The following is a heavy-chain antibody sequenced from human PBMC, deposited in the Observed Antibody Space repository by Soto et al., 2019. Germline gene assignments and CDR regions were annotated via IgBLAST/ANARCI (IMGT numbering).Heavy chain of an antibody. D-gene: IGHD1-26*01. CDR3: ARAPTLGPTGDFDY. CDR1: GYTFTDYY. V-gene: IGHV1-2*02. Sequence: QVHLVQSGAEVKRPGDSVKVSCKASGYTFTDYYIHWVRQAPGQGLEWMGRISHNSDEINFSPKFQGRVTLTRDTSISTAYMELTTLRFDDTAVYFCARAPTLGPTGDFDYWGQGTLATVSP. J-gene: IGHJ4*02. CDR2: ISHNSDEI.